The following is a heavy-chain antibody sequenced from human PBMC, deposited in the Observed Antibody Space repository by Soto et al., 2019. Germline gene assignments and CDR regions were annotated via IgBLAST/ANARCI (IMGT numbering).Heavy chain of an antibody. D-gene: IGHD6-19*01. CDR1: GFTFTSYA. J-gene: IGHJ4*02. CDR3: ARRGSGWYFDY. V-gene: IGHV3-23*01. Sequence: EVKLLESGGGLVQPGGSLRLSCAASGFTFTSYAMNWVRQAPAKGLAWVSVIIGSGGSTYYADSVKGRFSISRENPKHTLYLQMNSWSAEDSHVYYGARRGSGWYFDYWGQGTLVSVSS. CDR2: IIGSGGST.